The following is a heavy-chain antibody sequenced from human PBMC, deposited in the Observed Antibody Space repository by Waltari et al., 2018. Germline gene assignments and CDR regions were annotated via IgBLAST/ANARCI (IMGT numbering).Heavy chain of an antibody. CDR2: IIPILGIA. Sequence: QVQLVQSGAEVKKPGSSVKVSCKASGGTFSSYTISWVRQAPGQGLEWMGRIIPILGIANYAPKCQGRVTITADKSTSTAYMELSSLRSEDTAVYYCARTIAAAAYFDYWGQGTLVTVSS. D-gene: IGHD6-13*01. CDR3: ARTIAAAAYFDY. V-gene: IGHV1-69*02. J-gene: IGHJ4*02. CDR1: GGTFSSYT.